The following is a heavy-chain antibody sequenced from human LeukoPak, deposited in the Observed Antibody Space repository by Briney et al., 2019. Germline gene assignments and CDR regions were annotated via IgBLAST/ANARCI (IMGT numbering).Heavy chain of an antibody. Sequence: ASAKVSCKASGGTFSSYAISWVRQAPGQGLEWMGGIIPIFGTANYAQKFQGRVTITADESTSTAYMELSSLRSEDTAVYYCARGNSGYDYDSFDYWGQGTLVTVSS. CDR3: ARGNSGYDYDSFDY. CDR1: GGTFSSYA. D-gene: IGHD5-12*01. CDR2: IIPIFGTA. V-gene: IGHV1-69*13. J-gene: IGHJ4*02.